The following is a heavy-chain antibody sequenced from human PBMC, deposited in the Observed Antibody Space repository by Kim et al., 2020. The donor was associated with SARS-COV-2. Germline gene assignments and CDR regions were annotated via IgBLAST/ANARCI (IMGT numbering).Heavy chain of an antibody. CDR3: AKDIGYEGFGKLLYVAYYYGMDV. J-gene: IGHJ6*02. Sequence: GGSLRLSCAASGFTFDDYAMHWVRQAPGKGLEWVSGISWNSGSIGYADSVKGRFTISRDNAKNSLYLQMNSLRAEDTALYYCAKDIGYEGFGKLLYVAYYYGMDVWGQGTTVTVSS. CDR2: ISWNSGSI. D-gene: IGHD3-10*01. CDR1: GFTFDDYA. V-gene: IGHV3-9*01.